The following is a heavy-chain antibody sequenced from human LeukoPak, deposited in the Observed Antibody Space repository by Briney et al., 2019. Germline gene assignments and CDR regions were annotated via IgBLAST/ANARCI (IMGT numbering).Heavy chain of an antibody. V-gene: IGHV2-5*02. CDR2: IYWDDDK. Sequence: SGPTLVKPTQTLTLTCTFSGFSLNTSGVGVGWIRQPPGKALEWLALIYWDDDKRYNPPLKSRLTITKDTSKNQIVLTVTNMDPVDTATYYCAHRRRLISASFFFDYWGQGTLVTVSS. J-gene: IGHJ4*02. CDR3: AHRRRLISASFFFDY. CDR1: GFSLNTSGVG. D-gene: IGHD1-26*01.